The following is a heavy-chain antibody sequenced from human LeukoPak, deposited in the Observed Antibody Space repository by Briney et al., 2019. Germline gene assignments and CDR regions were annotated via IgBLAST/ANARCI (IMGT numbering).Heavy chain of an antibody. D-gene: IGHD1-26*01. CDR2: ISYDGSNK. Sequence: GRSLRLSCAASGFTFSSYAMHWVRQAPGKGLEWVAVISYDGSNKYYADSVKGRFTISRDNSKNTLYLQMNSLRAEDTAVYYCARDLIVGATIEGPSIGYWGQGTLVTVSS. J-gene: IGHJ4*02. CDR3: ARDLIVGATIEGPSIGY. V-gene: IGHV3-30-3*01. CDR1: GFTFSSYA.